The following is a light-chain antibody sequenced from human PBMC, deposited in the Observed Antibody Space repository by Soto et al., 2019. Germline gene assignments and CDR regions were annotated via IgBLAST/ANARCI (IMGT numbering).Light chain of an antibody. V-gene: IGLV2-14*01. CDR1: SSDVGGYNY. Sequence: QSALTQPASVSGSPGQSITIACTGTSSDVGGYNYVSWYQQHPGKAPKVMIFEVSRRPSGVSNRFSGSKAGDTASLTISGLQAEDEADYYCSSYTSSNTLILGNGTKIT. CDR3: SSYTSSNTLI. CDR2: EVS. J-gene: IGLJ1*01.